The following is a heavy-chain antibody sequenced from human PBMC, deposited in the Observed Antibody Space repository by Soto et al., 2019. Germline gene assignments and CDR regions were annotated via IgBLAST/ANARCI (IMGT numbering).Heavy chain of an antibody. J-gene: IGHJ6*02. V-gene: IGHV3-30*18. CDR3: AKGLVGYVFGVQDYHYGMDV. CDR1: RFTFSSYG. CDR2: ISYDGSNK. D-gene: IGHD2-8*02. Sequence: QVQLVESGGGVVQPGRSLRLSCAASRFTFSSYGMHWVRQAPGKGLEWVAAISYDGSNKNYADSVKGRFPISRDNSKNTLYLQMNGLRGEDTAVYHCAKGLVGYVFGVQDYHYGMDVWGQGTTVTVSS.